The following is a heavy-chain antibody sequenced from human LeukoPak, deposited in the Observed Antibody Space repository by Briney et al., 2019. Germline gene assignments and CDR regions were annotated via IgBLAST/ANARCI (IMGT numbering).Heavy chain of an antibody. Sequence: GGSLRLSCAASGFTFSDYYMSWIRQAPGKGLEWVSYISSSGSTIYYADSVKGRFTISRDNAKNSLYLQMNSLRAEDTAVYYCARKNSPTYYYDSCGYLDYWGQGTLVTVSS. CDR1: GFTFSDYY. V-gene: IGHV3-11*01. D-gene: IGHD3-22*01. J-gene: IGHJ4*02. CDR3: ARKNSPTYYYDSCGYLDY. CDR2: ISSSGSTI.